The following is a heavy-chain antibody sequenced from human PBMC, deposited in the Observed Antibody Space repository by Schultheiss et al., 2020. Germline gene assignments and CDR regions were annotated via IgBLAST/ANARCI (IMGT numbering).Heavy chain of an antibody. CDR1: GGSITNSNSD. CDR2: IYYSGST. Sequence: SETLSLTCAVSGGSITNSNSDWGWFRQPPGKGLEWIGNIYYSGSTNYNPSLKSRVTISIDTTNNQFSLKLSSVTAADTAVYFCARVPLWFGGPYGMDVWGQ. J-gene: IGHJ6*02. D-gene: IGHD3-10*01. V-gene: IGHV4-39*01. CDR3: ARVPLWFGGPYGMDV.